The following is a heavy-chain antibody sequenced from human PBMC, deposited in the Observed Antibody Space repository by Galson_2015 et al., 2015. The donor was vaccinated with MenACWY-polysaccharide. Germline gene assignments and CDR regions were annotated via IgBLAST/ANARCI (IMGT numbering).Heavy chain of an antibody. Sequence: LRLSCAASGFTFSSYGIHWVRQAPVKGLKWVAFIRYDGRDKYYADSVKGRFTLSRDNSKNTLYLQMDSLRAEDTAVYYCAKDRTAAASDGDYWGQGTLVTVSS. V-gene: IGHV3-30*02. CDR2: IRYDGRDK. D-gene: IGHD6-13*01. CDR3: AKDRTAAASDGDY. CDR1: GFTFSSYG. J-gene: IGHJ4*02.